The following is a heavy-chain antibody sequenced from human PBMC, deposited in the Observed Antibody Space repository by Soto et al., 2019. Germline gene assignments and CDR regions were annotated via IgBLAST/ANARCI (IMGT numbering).Heavy chain of an antibody. CDR1: GGSISSYY. CDR2: IYYRGSGST. V-gene: IGHV4-59*01. J-gene: IGHJ4*02. Sequence: SETLSLICTVSGGSISSYYWSWIRQPPGKGLEWIGYIYYRGSGSTNYNPSLKSRVTTSVDTSKYQFSLQLSSVTAADTAVYYCARAKTYDFWSGYLPPFDYWGQGTLVTVSS. CDR3: ARAKTYDFWSGYLPPFDY. D-gene: IGHD3-3*01.